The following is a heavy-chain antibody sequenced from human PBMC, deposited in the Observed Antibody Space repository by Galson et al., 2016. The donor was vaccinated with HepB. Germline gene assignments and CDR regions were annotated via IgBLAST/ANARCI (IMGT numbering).Heavy chain of an antibody. J-gene: IGHJ6*04. CDR2: ISRSGDST. V-gene: IGHV3-23*01. CDR1: GLTFRNYG. Sequence: SLRLSCAASGLTFRNYGMTWVRQAPGKGLEVVSSISRSGDSTDYADSVKGRFTISRDNSKNTLPLQMNSLTADDTAIYSCVQGGTAPAVWGKGTTVTVSS. CDR3: VQGGTAPAV.